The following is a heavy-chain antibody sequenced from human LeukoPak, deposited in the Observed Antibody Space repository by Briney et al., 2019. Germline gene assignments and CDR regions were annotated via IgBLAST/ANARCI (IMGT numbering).Heavy chain of an antibody. CDR3: TRDDGAGALDY. D-gene: IGHD1-26*01. Sequence: GGSLRLSCAASGFTFSSYAMSWVRQAPGKGLEWVGFIRSKAYGGTTEYAASVKGRFTISRDDSKSIAYLQMNSLKTEDTAVYYCTRDDGAGALDYWGQGTLVTVSS. CDR1: GFTFSSYA. J-gene: IGHJ4*02. V-gene: IGHV3-49*04. CDR2: IRSKAYGGTT.